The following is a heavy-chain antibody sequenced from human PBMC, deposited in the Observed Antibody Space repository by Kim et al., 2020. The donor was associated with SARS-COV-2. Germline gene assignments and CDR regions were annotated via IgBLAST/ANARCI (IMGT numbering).Heavy chain of an antibody. CDR3: TTETPRGKLYYDGMDV. D-gene: IGHD3-10*01. CDR2: IKSKTDGGTT. V-gene: IGHV3-15*01. CDR1: GFTFSNAW. J-gene: IGHJ6*04. Sequence: GGSLRLSCAASGFTFSNAWMSWVRQAPGKGLEWVGRIKSKTDGGTTDYAAPVKGRFTITRDDSKNTLYLQLNSLKTEDTAVYYCTTETPRGKLYYDGMDVCGEGATVTVSP.